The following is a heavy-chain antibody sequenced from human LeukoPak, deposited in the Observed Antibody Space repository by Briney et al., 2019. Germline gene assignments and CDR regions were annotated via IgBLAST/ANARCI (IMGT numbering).Heavy chain of an antibody. J-gene: IGHJ4*02. Sequence: SVKVSCKASGGTFSSYAISWVRQAPGQGLEWMGGIIPIFGTANYAQKFQGRVTITTDESTSTAYMELSSLRSEDTAVYYCARSRHFGLWFGDLGGYFNYWGQGTLVTVSS. D-gene: IGHD3-10*01. CDR3: ARSRHFGLWFGDLGGYFNY. CDR1: GGTFSSYA. CDR2: IIPIFGTA. V-gene: IGHV1-69*05.